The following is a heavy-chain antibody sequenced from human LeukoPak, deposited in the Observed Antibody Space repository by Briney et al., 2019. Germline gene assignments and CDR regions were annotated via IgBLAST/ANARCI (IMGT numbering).Heavy chain of an antibody. Sequence: PSETLSLTCAVSGGSISSGGYSWSWIRQPPGKGLEWIGYIYYSGSTNYNPSLKSRVTISVDTSKNQFSLKLSSVTAADTAVYYCARRCSGYYHARGCYFDYWGQGTLVTVSS. CDR1: GGSISSGGYS. J-gene: IGHJ4*02. CDR2: IYYSGST. D-gene: IGHD3-22*01. V-gene: IGHV4-30-4*07. CDR3: ARRCSGYYHARGCYFDY.